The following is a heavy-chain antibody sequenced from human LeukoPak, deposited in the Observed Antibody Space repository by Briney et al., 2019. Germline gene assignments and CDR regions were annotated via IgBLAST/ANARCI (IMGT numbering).Heavy chain of an antibody. CDR3: AKDGDCGSNCY. V-gene: IGHV3-23*01. D-gene: IGHD2-21*02. Sequence: GGSLRLSCAASGFTFSSYAMSWVRQAPGKGLEWVSAISGSGGSTYYADSVKGRFTISRDNSKNTLYLQMNSLRVEDTAVYHCAKDGDCGSNCYWGQGTLVTVSS. J-gene: IGHJ4*02. CDR2: ISGSGGST. CDR1: GFTFSSYA.